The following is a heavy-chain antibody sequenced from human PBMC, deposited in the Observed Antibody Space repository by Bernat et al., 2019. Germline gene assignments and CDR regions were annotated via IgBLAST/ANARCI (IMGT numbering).Heavy chain of an antibody. V-gene: IGHV3-23*01. CDR3: VKGDYYYHDSSAYLDH. CDR2: MRGSGIDT. CDR1: GFTFLSYA. Sequence: EVQLLESGGGLVQPGGSLRLSCAASGFTFLSYAMSWVRQAPGKGLEWVSAMRGSGIDTYYTDSVKGRFTISRDNSKDTLYLQMNSLRAEDTAVYFCVKGDYYYHDSSAYLDHWGQGTLVTVSS. D-gene: IGHD3-22*01. J-gene: IGHJ4*02.